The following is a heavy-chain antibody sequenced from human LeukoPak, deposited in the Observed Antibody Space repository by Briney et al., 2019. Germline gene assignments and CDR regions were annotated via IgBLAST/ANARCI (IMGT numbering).Heavy chain of an antibody. CDR2: MQQDGSEK. CDR1: GFTFSSYW. Sequence: GGSLRLSCAASGFTFSSYWMNWVRQAPGKGLEWVANMQQDGSEKYYVDSVKGRFTISKDNAKNSLYLQMNSLRAEDTAVYYCARGLHAAFDIWGQGTMVTVSS. J-gene: IGHJ3*02. CDR3: ARGLHAAFDI. V-gene: IGHV3-7*04.